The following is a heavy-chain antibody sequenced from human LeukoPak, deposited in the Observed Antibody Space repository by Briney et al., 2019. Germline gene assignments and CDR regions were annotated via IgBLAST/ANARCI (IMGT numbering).Heavy chain of an antibody. Sequence: GGSLRLSCAASGLTFSSYAMSWVRQAPGKGLEWVSAISGTGGSTFYADSVKGRFTISRDNSQNTLFLQMNSLRAEDTALYYCAKGWSSSWYFGNWFDPWGQGTLVTVSS. V-gene: IGHV3-23*01. D-gene: IGHD6-13*01. CDR3: AKGWSSSWYFGNWFDP. CDR2: ISGTGGST. CDR1: GLTFSSYA. J-gene: IGHJ5*02.